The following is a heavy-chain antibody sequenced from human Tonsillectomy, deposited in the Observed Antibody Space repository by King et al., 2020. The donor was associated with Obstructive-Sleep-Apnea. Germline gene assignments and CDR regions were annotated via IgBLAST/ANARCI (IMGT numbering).Heavy chain of an antibody. D-gene: IGHD2-15*01. J-gene: IGHJ6*02. V-gene: IGHV5-51*01. CDR2: IHPGDSDT. CDR1: GHTFSSRW. Sequence: VQLVESGAEVKKPGESLKISCQVSGHTFSSRWIGWVRQMPGKGLEWMGIIHPGDSDTRYSPSFQGQVFFSVDKSISTAYVEWSSLKASDSAIYYCARPGRWGDIRDGLDVWGQGTTVIVSS. CDR3: ARPGRWGDIRDGLDV.